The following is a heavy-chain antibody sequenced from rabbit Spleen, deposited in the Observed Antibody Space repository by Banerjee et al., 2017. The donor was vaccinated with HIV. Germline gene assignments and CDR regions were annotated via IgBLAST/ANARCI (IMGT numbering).Heavy chain of an antibody. CDR1: GFDFSNYHC. D-gene: IGHD6-1*01. V-gene: IGHV1S40*01. CDR2: IYNGDGST. Sequence: QSLEEAGGDLVKPGASLTLTCKASGFDFSNYHCMCWVRQAPGKGLEWIGCIYNGDGSTYYASWAKGRFTISKTSSTTVNLQMTSLTDADTATYFCARGDWDTGAGYVMWGPGTLVTVS. J-gene: IGHJ4*01. CDR3: ARGDWDTGAGYVM.